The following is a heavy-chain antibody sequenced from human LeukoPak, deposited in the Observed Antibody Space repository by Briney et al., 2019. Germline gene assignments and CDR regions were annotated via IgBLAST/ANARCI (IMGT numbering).Heavy chain of an antibody. CDR2: ISAYNGNT. J-gene: IGHJ5*02. V-gene: IGHV1-18*01. D-gene: IGHD2-15*01. CDR1: GYTFTSYG. CDR3: ANAPLYCSGGSCYSEWFDP. Sequence: SVKVSCKASGYTFTSYGISWVRQAPGQGLEWMGWISAYNGNTNYAQKLQGRVTMTTDTSTSTAYMELRSLRSEDTAVYYCANAPLYCSGGSCYSEWFDPWGQGTLVTVSS.